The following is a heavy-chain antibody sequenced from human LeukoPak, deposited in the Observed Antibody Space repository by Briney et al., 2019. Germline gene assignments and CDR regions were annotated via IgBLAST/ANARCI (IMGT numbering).Heavy chain of an antibody. Sequence: GASVKVSCKASGGTFSSYAISWVRQAPGQGLEWMGGIIPIFGTANYAQKFQGRATITADESTSTAYMELSSLRSEDTAVYYCAREPYCSGGSCYSNSFYNWFDPWGQGTLVTVSS. J-gene: IGHJ5*02. V-gene: IGHV1-69*01. CDR3: AREPYCSGGSCYSNSFYNWFDP. CDR1: GGTFSSYA. CDR2: IIPIFGTA. D-gene: IGHD2-15*01.